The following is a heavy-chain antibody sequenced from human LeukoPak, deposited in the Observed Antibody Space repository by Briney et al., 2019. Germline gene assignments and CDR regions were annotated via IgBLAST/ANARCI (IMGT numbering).Heavy chain of an antibody. D-gene: IGHD6-13*01. Sequence: QPGGSLRLSCAASGFTFSNYAMTWVRQAPGKGLEWVSAISGGGGYTSTYYADSVKGRFTISRDNSKNTLYLQMNSLRAEDTAVYYCAKDKLGIAAAGTLDYWGQGTLVTVSS. V-gene: IGHV3-23*01. CDR3: AKDKLGIAAAGTLDY. J-gene: IGHJ4*02. CDR1: GFTFSNYA. CDR2: ISGGGGYTST.